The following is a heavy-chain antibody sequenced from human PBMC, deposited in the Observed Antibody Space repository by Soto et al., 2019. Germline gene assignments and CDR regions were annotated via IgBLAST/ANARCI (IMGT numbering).Heavy chain of an antibody. V-gene: IGHV3-30*18. CDR1: GFTFRWFG. Sequence: GGSLRLSCAGSGFTFRWFGMDWVRQAPGKGLEWVARISNDGSNGYYVDSVKGRFTISRDNSKNTLYLQMDSLRAEDTAVYYCAKGEVRGIIPSYFDYWGLGTLVTVSS. J-gene: IGHJ4*02. D-gene: IGHD3-10*01. CDR3: AKGEVRGIIPSYFDY. CDR2: ISNDGSNG.